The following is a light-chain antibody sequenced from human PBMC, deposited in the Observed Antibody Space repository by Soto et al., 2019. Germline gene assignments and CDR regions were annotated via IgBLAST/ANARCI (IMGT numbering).Light chain of an antibody. CDR1: QSVSSN. CDR2: GAS. V-gene: IGKV3D-20*02. Sequence: EIVMTQSPATLSVSPGERATLSCRASQSVSSNLAWYQQKPGQAPRLVIYGASNRAAGIPDRFSGSGSGTDFTLTVSRLEPEDFAVYYCQQRSNWPLTFGGGTKVDIK. J-gene: IGKJ4*01. CDR3: QQRSNWPLT.